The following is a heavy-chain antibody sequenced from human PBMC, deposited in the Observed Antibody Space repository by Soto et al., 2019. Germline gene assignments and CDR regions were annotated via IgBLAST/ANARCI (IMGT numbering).Heavy chain of an antibody. Sequence: EVQLVESGGGLVQPGRSLRLSCAASGFTFDDYAMHWVRQAPAKGLEWVSGISWNSGSIGYADSVKGRFTISRDNAKNSLYLQMNSLRAEDTALYYCAKAGSLYDYYGMDVWGQGTTVTVSS. CDR3: AKAGSLYDYYGMDV. V-gene: IGHV3-9*01. J-gene: IGHJ6*02. CDR2: ISWNSGSI. CDR1: GFTFDDYA. D-gene: IGHD1-26*01.